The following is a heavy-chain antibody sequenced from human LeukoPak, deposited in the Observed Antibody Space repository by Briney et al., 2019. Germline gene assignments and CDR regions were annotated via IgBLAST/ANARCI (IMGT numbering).Heavy chain of an antibody. V-gene: IGHV5-51*01. CDR1: GYSFTNYW. CDR2: IYPGDYGT. Sequence: GESLKISCKASGYSFTNYWIGWVRHMPGKSLEWMGIIYPGDYGTRYSPTFQGQVTISADKSTSTAYLQWSSLKASDTAMYYCARRRDERGYKDIFDIWGQGTRVTVSS. CDR3: ARRRDERGYKDIFDI. D-gene: IGHD5-18*01. J-gene: IGHJ3*02.